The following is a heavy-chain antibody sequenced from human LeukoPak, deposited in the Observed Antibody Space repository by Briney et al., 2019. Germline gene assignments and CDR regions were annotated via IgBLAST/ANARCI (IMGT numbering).Heavy chain of an antibody. CDR3: ATSRTKAAAAQGTFDY. Sequence: SGGSLRLSCAASGFTFSSYWMSWVRQAPGKGLEWVANIKQDGSEKYYVDSVKGRFTISRDNAKNSLYLQMNSLRAEDTAVYYCATSRTKAAAAQGTFDYWGQGTLVTVSS. J-gene: IGHJ4*02. V-gene: IGHV3-7*01. CDR2: IKQDGSEK. CDR1: GFTFSSYW. D-gene: IGHD6-13*01.